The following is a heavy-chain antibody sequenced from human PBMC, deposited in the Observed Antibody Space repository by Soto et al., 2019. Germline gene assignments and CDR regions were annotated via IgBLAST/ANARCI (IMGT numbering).Heavy chain of an antibody. J-gene: IGHJ4*02. D-gene: IGHD6-13*01. CDR3: ARLLYSSSSRRYFDY. CDR1: GGSISSYY. Sequence: PSETLSLTCTVSGGSISSYYWSWIRQPPGKGLEWIGYIYYSGSTNYNPSLKSRVAISVDTSKNQFSLKLGSVTAADTAVYYCARLLYSSSSRRYFDYWGQGTLVTVSS. CDR2: IYYSGST. V-gene: IGHV4-59*08.